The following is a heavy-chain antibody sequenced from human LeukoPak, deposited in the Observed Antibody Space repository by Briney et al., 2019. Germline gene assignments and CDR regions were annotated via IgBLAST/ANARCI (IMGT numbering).Heavy chain of an antibody. CDR3: ARGSGGGGHDS. V-gene: IGHV4-38-2*02. CDR1: GYSIGNGHY. J-gene: IGHJ5*01. D-gene: IGHD4-23*01. CDR2: VYYSGT. Sequence: PSETLFLTCTVSGYSIGNGHYWAWLRHPPGKGLEWIGYVYYSGTYYKSSFTSRVTMSMNKSSNQFSLKLTHLAAAASAFYFSARGSGGGGHDSWGQGTLVTVSS.